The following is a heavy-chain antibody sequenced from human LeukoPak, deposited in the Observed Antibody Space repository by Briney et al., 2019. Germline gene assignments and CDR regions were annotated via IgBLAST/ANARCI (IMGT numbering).Heavy chain of an antibody. CDR3: ARVSGIVGATDNDAFDI. Sequence: PGGSLRLSCAASGFTFSSYAMSWVRQAPGKGLEWVSAISGSGGSTYYADSVKGRFTISRDNSKNTLYLQMNSLRAEDTAVYYCARVSGIVGATDNDAFDIWGQGTMVTVSS. D-gene: IGHD1-26*01. V-gene: IGHV3-23*01. CDR2: ISGSGGST. J-gene: IGHJ3*02. CDR1: GFTFSSYA.